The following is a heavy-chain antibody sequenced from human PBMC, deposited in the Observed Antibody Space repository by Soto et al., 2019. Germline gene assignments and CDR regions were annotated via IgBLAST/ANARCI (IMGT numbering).Heavy chain of an antibody. Sequence: GGSLRLSCAASGFTFSSYAMHWVRQAPGKGLEWVAVISYDGSNKYYADSVKGRFTISRDNSKNTLYLQMNSLRAEDTAVYYCARDGQDIVVVPAALAINEGSFDYWGQGTLVTVSS. J-gene: IGHJ4*02. CDR3: ARDGQDIVVVPAALAINEGSFDY. CDR1: GFTFSSYA. CDR2: ISYDGSNK. D-gene: IGHD2-2*01. V-gene: IGHV3-30-3*01.